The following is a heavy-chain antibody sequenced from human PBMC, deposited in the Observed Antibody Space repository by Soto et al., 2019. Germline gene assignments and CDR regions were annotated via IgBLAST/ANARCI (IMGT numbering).Heavy chain of an antibody. D-gene: IGHD5-18*01. Sequence: ASVKVSCKASGGTFSSYAISWVRQAPGQGLEWMGGIIPIFGTANYAQKFQGRVTITADESTSTAYMELSSLRSEDTAVYYCASIPHVDTAMEMYYYYYGMDVWGQVTTVTVSS. V-gene: IGHV1-69*13. CDR3: ASIPHVDTAMEMYYYYYGMDV. CDR1: GGTFSSYA. J-gene: IGHJ6*02. CDR2: IIPIFGTA.